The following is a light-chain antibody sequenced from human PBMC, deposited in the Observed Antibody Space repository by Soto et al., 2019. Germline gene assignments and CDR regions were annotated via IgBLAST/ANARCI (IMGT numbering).Light chain of an antibody. J-gene: IGLJ2*01. CDR2: RND. V-gene: IGLV1-47*01. CDR3: AVWDNSLNGVA. Sequence: QSVLTQTPSASGTPGQSVTISCSGSNSNMGRNYVFWYQQVPGTAPKLLMYRNDVRPSGVPDRFTGSKSGTSASLAISGLRSEDEADYYCAVWDNSLNGVAFGGGTKLTVL. CDR1: NSNMGRNY.